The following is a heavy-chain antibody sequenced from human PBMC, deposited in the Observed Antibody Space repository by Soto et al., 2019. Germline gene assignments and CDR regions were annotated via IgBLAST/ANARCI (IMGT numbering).Heavy chain of an antibody. D-gene: IGHD6-13*01. CDR3: AGAARKGAAAIDYYYYGMDV. CDR1: GYTFTSYY. V-gene: IGHV1-46*01. J-gene: IGHJ6*02. CDR2: INPSCGST. Sequence: ASVKVSCKASGYTFTSYYMHWVRQAPGQGLEWMGIINPSCGSTSYAQKFQGRVTMTRDTSTSTAYMELSSLRSEDTAVYYCAGAARKGAAAIDYYYYGMDVWGQGTTVTVSS.